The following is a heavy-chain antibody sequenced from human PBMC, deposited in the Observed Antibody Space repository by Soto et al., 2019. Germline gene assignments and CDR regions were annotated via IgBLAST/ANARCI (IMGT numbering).Heavy chain of an antibody. CDR1: GFTFSSYA. Sequence: GGSLRLSCSASGFTFSSYAMHWVRQAPGKGLESVSAISANGGGTYYADSVKGRYYADSVKGRFTISRDNSENTLYLQMGSLRPEDTAVYYCVKPFLGGWGGSGFDCWGQGTLVTVSS. CDR2: ISANGGGTYYADSVKGR. CDR3: VKPFLGGWGGSGFDC. J-gene: IGHJ4*02. V-gene: IGHV3-64D*08. D-gene: IGHD3-16*01.